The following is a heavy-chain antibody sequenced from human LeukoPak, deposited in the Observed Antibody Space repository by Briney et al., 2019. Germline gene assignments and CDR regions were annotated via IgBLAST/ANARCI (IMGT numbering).Heavy chain of an antibody. CDR2: INQDGSEK. CDR3: ARDGSSALSHAPDN. J-gene: IGHJ4*02. Sequence: GGSLRLSCAASGFSFRNYWMSWVRQAPGKGLEWVANINQDGSEKYYVDSVKGRVTISRDDAKNSLFLQINSLRAEDAAVYYRARDGSSALSHAPDNWGQGTLVTVSS. D-gene: IGHD3-22*01. V-gene: IGHV3-7*01. CDR1: GFSFRNYW.